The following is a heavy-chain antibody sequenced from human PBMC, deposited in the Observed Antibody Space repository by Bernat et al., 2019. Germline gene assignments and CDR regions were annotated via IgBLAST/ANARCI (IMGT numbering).Heavy chain of an antibody. V-gene: IGHV3-23*01. D-gene: IGHD1-14*01. CDR2: ISGSGDSK. CDR3: AKARGTSRIARNTDY. CDR1: GFTFSSYA. J-gene: IGHJ4*02. Sequence: EVQLLESGGALVQPGGSLRLSCAASGFTFSSYAMSWVRQAPGKGLEWVSAISGSGDSKFYAESVKGRFTISSDNSKNTLYMQMNSLRAEDTALYYCAKARGTSRIARNTDYWGQGTLVTVSS.